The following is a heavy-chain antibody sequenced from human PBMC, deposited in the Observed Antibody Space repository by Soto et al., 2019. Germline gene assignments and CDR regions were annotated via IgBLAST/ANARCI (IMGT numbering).Heavy chain of an antibody. D-gene: IGHD3-3*01. CDR1: GGSISNYY. Sequence: QVQLQESGPGLVKPSETLSLTCTVSGGSISNYYWSWIRQPPGKGLEWIGYIHYSGNTKYNPSLTSRVTLSADTSKNQFSLKLSSVTAADTAVYYCARGHYDFWSGYFATIDYWGQGTLVTVSS. V-gene: IGHV4-59*08. CDR2: IHYSGNT. J-gene: IGHJ4*02. CDR3: ARGHYDFWSGYFATIDY.